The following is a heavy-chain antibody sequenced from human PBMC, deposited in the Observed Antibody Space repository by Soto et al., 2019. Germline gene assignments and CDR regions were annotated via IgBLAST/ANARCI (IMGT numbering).Heavy chain of an antibody. CDR1: GGSFSGYY. CDR3: ARTSRFEY. CDR2: INHSGST. V-gene: IGHV4-34*02. Sequence: QVLLQQWGAGLLKPSETLSLTCAVYGGSFSGYYWSWIRQPPGKGLEWIGEINHSGSTNYTPSLRRRVTRSIDTAKNHVSMNLSPVPAADAAVYYCARTSRFEYWVQGTIVTVTS. D-gene: IGHD6-6*01. J-gene: IGHJ4*02.